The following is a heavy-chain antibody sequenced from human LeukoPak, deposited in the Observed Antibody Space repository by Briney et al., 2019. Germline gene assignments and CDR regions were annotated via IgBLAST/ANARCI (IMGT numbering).Heavy chain of an antibody. CDR2: IYYSGST. D-gene: IGHD6-19*01. J-gene: IGHJ4*02. V-gene: IGHV4-39*07. CDR1: GGSISSSSYY. CDR3: ARDSGSGTYY. Sequence: SETLSLTCTVSGGSISSSSYYWGWIRQPPGKGLEWIGSIYYSGSTYYNPSLKSRVTISIDTSKNQFSLKLSSVTAADTAVYYCARDSGSGTYYWGQGTLVTVSS.